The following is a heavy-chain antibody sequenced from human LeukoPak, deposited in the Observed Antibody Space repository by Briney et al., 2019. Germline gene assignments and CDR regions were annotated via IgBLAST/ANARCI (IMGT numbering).Heavy chain of an antibody. J-gene: IGHJ4*02. CDR2: TQQSVYT. CDR1: GVSFSDFY. Sequence: PSGTLSLTCAVYGVSFSDFYWSWIRQPPGKGLEWVGATQQSVYTTLNPSFKGRVPISVDTTKNQLSLKVSSVAAADTAVYCGAKGYSRLLIDDWGQGTLVTVSS. CDR3: AKGYSRLLIDD. V-gene: IGHV4-34*01. D-gene: IGHD5-12*01.